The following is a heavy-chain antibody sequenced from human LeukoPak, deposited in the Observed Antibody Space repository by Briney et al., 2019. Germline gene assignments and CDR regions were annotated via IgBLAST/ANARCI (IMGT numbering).Heavy chain of an antibody. J-gene: IGHJ4*02. V-gene: IGHV4-38-2*02. CDR3: ASRIQALYFDY. Sequence: SETLSLTCTVSGYSISSGYYWGWIRQPPGKGLEWIGEIYHSGSTNYNPSLKSRVTISVDKSKNQFSLKLSSVTAADTAVYYCASRIQALYFDYWGQGTLVTVSS. CDR1: GYSISSGYY. CDR2: IYHSGST. D-gene: IGHD5-18*01.